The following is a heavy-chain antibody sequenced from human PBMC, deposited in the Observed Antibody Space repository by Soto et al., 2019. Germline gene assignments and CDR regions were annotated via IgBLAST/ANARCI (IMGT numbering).Heavy chain of an antibody. CDR3: ATWFFPVVPAAMVADY. D-gene: IGHD2-2*01. Sequence: GGSLRLSCAASGFTFSSYAMSWVRQAPGKGLEWVSAISGSGGSTYYADSVKGRFTISRDNSKNTLYLQMNSLRAEDTAVYYCATWFFPVVPAAMVADYWGQGTLVTVSS. J-gene: IGHJ4*02. CDR2: ISGSGGST. CDR1: GFTFSSYA. V-gene: IGHV3-23*01.